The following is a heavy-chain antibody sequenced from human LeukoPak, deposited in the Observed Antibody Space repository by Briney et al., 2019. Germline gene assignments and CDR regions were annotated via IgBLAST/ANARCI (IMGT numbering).Heavy chain of an antibody. CDR2: IKQDGSEK. J-gene: IGHJ4*02. CDR3: ARNLRSIYDILTEDYFDY. D-gene: IGHD3-9*01. Sequence: GGSLRLSCAASGFTFSSYWMSWVRQAPGKGLEWVANIKQDGSEKYYVDSVKGRFTISRDNAKNSLYLQMNSLRAEDTAVYYCARNLRSIYDILTEDYFDYWGQGTLVTVSS. V-gene: IGHV3-7*01. CDR1: GFTFSSYW.